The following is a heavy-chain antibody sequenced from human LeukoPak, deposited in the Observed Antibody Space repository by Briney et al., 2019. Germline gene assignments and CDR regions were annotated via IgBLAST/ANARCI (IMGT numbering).Heavy chain of an antibody. V-gene: IGHV4-39*07. CDR2: IYYSGST. CDR1: GGSISSSSYY. J-gene: IGHJ4*02. D-gene: IGHD3-22*01. CDR3: ARQVFTMIVVVGGYYFDY. Sequence: SETLSLTCTVSGGSISSSSYYWGWIRQPPGKGLEWIGSIYYSGSTYYNPSLKSRVTISVDSSKNQFSLKLSSVTAADTAVYYCARQVFTMIVVVGGYYFDYWGQGTLVTVSS.